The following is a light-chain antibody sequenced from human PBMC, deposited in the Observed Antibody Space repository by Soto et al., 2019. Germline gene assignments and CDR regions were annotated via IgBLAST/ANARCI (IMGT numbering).Light chain of an antibody. Sequence: EIVITQSPDTLSVSPGERATLSCRASQSISSNFAWYHQKPGQAPRLLIYGTSTTATTIPARFSGSGSGTEFTLTISSPQSDLCAVYYCQQYNNWTPVTFGQGTRLE. V-gene: IGKV3-15*01. CDR2: GTS. CDR1: QSISSN. J-gene: IGKJ5*01. CDR3: QQYNNWTPVT.